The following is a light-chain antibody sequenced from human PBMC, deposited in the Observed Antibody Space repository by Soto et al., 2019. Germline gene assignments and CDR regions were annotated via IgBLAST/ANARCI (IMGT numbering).Light chain of an antibody. J-gene: IGKJ4*01. CDR1: QSVSSD. CDR3: QQRDSRPLT. CDR2: GAS. Sequence: EIVLTQCPATLSLSPGERATLSCRASQSVSSDLAWYQQKPGQAPRLLIYGASNRATGIPARFSGSGSGTDFTLTISSLEPEDFAVYFCQQRDSRPLTFGGGTKVEIK. V-gene: IGKV3-11*01.